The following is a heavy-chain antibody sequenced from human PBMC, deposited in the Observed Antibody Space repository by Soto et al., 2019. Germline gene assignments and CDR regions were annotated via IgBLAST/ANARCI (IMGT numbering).Heavy chain of an antibody. J-gene: IGHJ4*02. V-gene: IGHV3-21*01. Sequence: GGSLRLSCAASGFTFSSYSMNWVRQAPGKGLEWVSSISSSSSYIYYADSVKGRFTISRDNAKNSLYLQMNSLRAEDTAVYYCAKRGPIRVCTSTSCPYYFDYWGQGTLVTVSS. CDR1: GFTFSSYS. D-gene: IGHD2-2*01. CDR2: ISSSSSYI. CDR3: AKRGPIRVCTSTSCPYYFDY.